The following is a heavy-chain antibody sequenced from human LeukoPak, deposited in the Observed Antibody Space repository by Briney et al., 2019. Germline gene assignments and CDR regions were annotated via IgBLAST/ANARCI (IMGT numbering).Heavy chain of an antibody. J-gene: IGHJ4*02. V-gene: IGHV4-31*03. CDR1: GGSISSGGYY. CDR3: ARDYSGYGRFDY. CDR2: INHSGST. Sequence: SETLSLTCTVSGGSISSGGYYWSWIRQHPGKGLEWIGYINHSGSTYYNSSLKSRVTMSVDTSKNQFSLKLSSVTAADTAVYYCARDYSGYGRFDYWGQGTLVTVSS. D-gene: IGHD5-12*01.